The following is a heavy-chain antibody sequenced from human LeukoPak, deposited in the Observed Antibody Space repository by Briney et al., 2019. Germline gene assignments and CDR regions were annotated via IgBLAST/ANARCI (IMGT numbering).Heavy chain of an antibody. CDR1: GGSITNYY. J-gene: IGHJ4*02. CDR3: ARRRYDWAPFDY. D-gene: IGHD1-1*01. CDR2: IYTSGST. V-gene: IGHV4-4*09. Sequence: SETLSLTCTVSGGSITNYYWSWIRQPPGKGLEWIGYIYTSGSTNYNPSLKSRVTISVDTSKNQFSLKLSSVTAADTAVYYCARRRYDWAPFDYWGQGTLVTVSS.